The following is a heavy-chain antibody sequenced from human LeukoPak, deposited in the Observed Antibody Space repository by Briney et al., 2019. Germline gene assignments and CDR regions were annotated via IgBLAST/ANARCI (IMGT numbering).Heavy chain of an antibody. Sequence: SQTLSLTCTVSGGSISSGSYYWSWIRQPAGKGLEWIGRIYTSGSTNYNPSLKSRVTISVDTSKNQLSLKLSSVTAADTAAYYCARETYYDSSGYYYFDYWGQGTLVTVSS. J-gene: IGHJ4*02. D-gene: IGHD3-22*01. CDR3: ARETYYDSSGYYYFDY. CDR1: GGSISSGSYY. V-gene: IGHV4-61*02. CDR2: IYTSGST.